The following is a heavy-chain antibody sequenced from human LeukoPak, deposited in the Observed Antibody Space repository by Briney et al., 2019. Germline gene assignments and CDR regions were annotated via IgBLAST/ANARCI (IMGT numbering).Heavy chain of an antibody. V-gene: IGHV3-21*01. CDR1: GFTFSSYS. CDR2: ISSSSSYI. Sequence: GGSLRLSCAASGFTFSSYSMNWVRQAPGKGLEWFSSISSSSSYIYYADSVKGRFTISRDNAKNSLYLQMNSLRAEDTAVYYCARDRYYDFWSGYYYYYYYYGMDVWGQGTTVTVSS. J-gene: IGHJ6*02. D-gene: IGHD3-3*01. CDR3: ARDRYYDFWSGYYYYYYYYGMDV.